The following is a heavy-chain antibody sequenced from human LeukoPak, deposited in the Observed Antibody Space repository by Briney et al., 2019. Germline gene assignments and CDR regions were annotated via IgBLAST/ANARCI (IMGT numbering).Heavy chain of an antibody. D-gene: IGHD3-10*01. V-gene: IGHV3-48*04. J-gene: IGHJ1*01. CDR2: ISSSSSTT. CDR3: VRRGLIVTEYLER. Sequence: GGSLRLSCAASGFTFSTFSMNWVRQAPGKGPEWVSYISSSSSTTYYADSVKGRFTISRGNAKNSLYLQMNSLRAEDTAVYYCVRRGLIVTEYLERWGQGTLVIVSS. CDR1: GFTFSTFS.